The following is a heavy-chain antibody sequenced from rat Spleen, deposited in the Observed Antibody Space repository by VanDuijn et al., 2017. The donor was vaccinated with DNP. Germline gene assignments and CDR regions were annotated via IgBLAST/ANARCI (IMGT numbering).Heavy chain of an antibody. V-gene: IGHV2S8*01. CDR2: ISSGGST. J-gene: IGHJ3*01. CDR1: GFSVTSYG. Sequence: QVQLKESGPGLVQPSQTLSLTCTVSGFSVTSYGVNWVRQPPGKGLEWIAGISSGGSTFYNSVFKSRLSISRDTSKSQVFLKMNSLQTEDTAVYFCTRDWIRGPFAYWGQGTLVTVSS. CDR3: TRDWIRGPFAY. D-gene: IGHD4-3*01.